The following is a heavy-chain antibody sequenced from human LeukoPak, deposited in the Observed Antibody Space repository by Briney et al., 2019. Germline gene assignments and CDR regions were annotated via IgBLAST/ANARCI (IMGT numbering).Heavy chain of an antibody. V-gene: IGHV4-61*02. J-gene: IGHJ3*02. D-gene: IGHD2-21*01. CDR3: LTIVETDIDAFDI. CDR1: GGSISSGSYY. Sequence: SETLSLTCTVSGGSISSGSYYWSWIRQPAGKGLEWIGRIYTSGSTNYNPSLKSRVTISVDTSKNQFSLKLSSVTAADTAVYYCLTIVETDIDAFDIWGQGTKVTVSS. CDR2: IYTSGST.